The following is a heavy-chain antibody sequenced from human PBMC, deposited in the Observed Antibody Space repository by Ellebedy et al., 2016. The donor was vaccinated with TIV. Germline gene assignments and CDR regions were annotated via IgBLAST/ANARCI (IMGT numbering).Heavy chain of an antibody. V-gene: IGHV4-34*01. J-gene: IGHJ6*03. CDR1: GGSFSGYY. CDR2: INHSGST. D-gene: IGHD1-26*01. CDR3: ARDSALELQTFYYYYYMDV. Sequence: SETLSLTXTVYGGSFSGYYWSWIRQPPGKGLEWIGEINHSGSTNYNPSLKSRVTISVDTSKNQFSLKLSSVTAADTAVYYCARDSALELQTFYYYYYMDVWGKGTTVTVSS.